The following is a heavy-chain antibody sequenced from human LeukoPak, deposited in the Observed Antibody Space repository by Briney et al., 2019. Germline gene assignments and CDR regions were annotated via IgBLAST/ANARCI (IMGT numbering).Heavy chain of an antibody. D-gene: IGHD6-19*01. CDR1: GYTFTSYD. V-gene: IGHV1-8*01. Sequence: ASVTGSCTTSGYTFTSYDIYWMRQDAGQGLEWMGWMNPNSGNTGYTQKFQSRVIMPRTTSISTAYMELSSLRSEDTALYYCARGTEWAPNSSPGYWGQGTPVTVSS. CDR2: MNPNSGNT. J-gene: IGHJ4*02. CDR3: ARGTEWAPNSSPGY.